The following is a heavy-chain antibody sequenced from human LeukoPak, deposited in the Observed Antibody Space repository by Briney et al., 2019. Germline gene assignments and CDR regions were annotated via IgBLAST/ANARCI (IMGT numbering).Heavy chain of an antibody. D-gene: IGHD5-12*01. J-gene: IGHJ4*02. CDR3: ARGPVGYSGYDPNPKFDY. V-gene: IGHV3-21*01. CDR2: FSTISSYK. Sequence: GGSLRFSCEASGFTFIGYSLNWVGQAPGRGLEWVSSFSTISSYKYYADSVKGRFTISRDNAKNSLYLQMNSLRGEDTAVYYCARGPVGYSGYDPNPKFDYWGQGTLVTVSS. CDR1: GFTFIGYS.